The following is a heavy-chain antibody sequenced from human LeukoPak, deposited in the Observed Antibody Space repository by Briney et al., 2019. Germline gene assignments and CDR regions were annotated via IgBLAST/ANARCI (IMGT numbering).Heavy chain of an antibody. CDR2: FYHSGNT. D-gene: IGHD6-19*01. J-gene: IGHJ5*02. CDR3: ARDRPLLSGWSWFDP. CDR1: GYSISSGYF. V-gene: IGHV4-38-2*02. Sequence: SETLSLTCAVSGYSISSGYFWGWIRQPPGKGLEWIGTFYHSGNTYYNPPLKSRVTISVDTSKNQFSLKLTSVTAADTAVYYCARDRPLLSGWSWFDPWGQGTPVTVSS.